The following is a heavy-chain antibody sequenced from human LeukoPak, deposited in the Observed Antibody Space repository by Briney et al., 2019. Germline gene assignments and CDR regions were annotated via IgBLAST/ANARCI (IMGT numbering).Heavy chain of an antibody. CDR1: GGSLSSHY. Sequence: SETLSLTCTVSGGSLSSHYWSWVRQPPGKGLEWIGYISYSGTTNYNPSLKGRVSTSIDTSKNQCSLKLSSGTAADTAVYYCARDISMDVWGQGTTVIVSS. CDR3: ARDISMDV. D-gene: IGHD3-3*02. J-gene: IGHJ6*02. CDR2: ISYSGTT. V-gene: IGHV4-59*11.